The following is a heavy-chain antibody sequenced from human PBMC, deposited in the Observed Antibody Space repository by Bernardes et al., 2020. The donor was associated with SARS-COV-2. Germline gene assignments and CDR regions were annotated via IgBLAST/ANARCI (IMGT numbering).Heavy chain of an antibody. D-gene: IGHD1-1*01. J-gene: IGHJ5*02. Sequence: SETLSLTCTVSGASVSSGAYFWTWIRQHPGKGLEWIGYIYYSGGTYYNPSLKSRITISLDTSKNQFSLKLNFLTAADTAIYYCALAGPTSMSTRPCDHWGQGTLSTDCS. CDR1: GASVSSGAYF. CDR2: IYYSGGT. V-gene: IGHV4-31*03. CDR3: ALAGPTSMSTRPCDH.